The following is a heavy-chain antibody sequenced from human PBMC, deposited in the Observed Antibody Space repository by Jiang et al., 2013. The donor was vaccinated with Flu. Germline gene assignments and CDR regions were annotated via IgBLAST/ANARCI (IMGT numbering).Heavy chain of an antibody. CDR3: ARESPGGCCGWASLYFYGMDV. V-gene: IGHV6-1*01. D-gene: IGHD3-16*01. CDR2: TYYKSRWYN. CDR1: GDSVSSNSAA. Sequence: SQTLSLTCAISGDSVSSNSAAWHWIRQSPSRGLEWLGRTYYKSRWYNDYAVSVRSRITINADTSKNQYSLHLNSVTPEDTAVYYCARESPGGCCGWASLYFYGMDVWGQGTTVAVSS. J-gene: IGHJ6*02.